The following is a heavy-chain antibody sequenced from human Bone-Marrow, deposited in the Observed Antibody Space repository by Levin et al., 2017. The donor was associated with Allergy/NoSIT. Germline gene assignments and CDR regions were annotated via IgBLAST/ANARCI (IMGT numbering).Heavy chain of an antibody. CDR1: GYTFTDYF. Sequence: ASVKVSCKASGYTFTDYFIHWVRLAPGQGLEWMGWINPNSGDTDSAQNFQDRVTMTRDTSISTAYMELSSLTSTDTALYYCARISSAAFDIWGQGTVVTVSS. CDR2: INPNSGDT. CDR3: ARISSAAFDI. V-gene: IGHV1-2*02. D-gene: IGHD6-19*01. J-gene: IGHJ3*02.